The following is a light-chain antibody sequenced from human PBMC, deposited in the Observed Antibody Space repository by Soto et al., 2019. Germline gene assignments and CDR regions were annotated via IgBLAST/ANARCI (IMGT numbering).Light chain of an antibody. Sequence: EIVLTQSPGTLSLSPGERATLSCRASQSVSSSYLAWYQQKPGQAPRLLIYGASSRATGIPDRFSGSGSGTDFTLTISRVEPEDFAVYYCQQYGSAQVTFGGGTKVEIK. CDR1: QSVSSSY. CDR3: QQYGSAQVT. V-gene: IGKV3-20*01. J-gene: IGKJ4*01. CDR2: GAS.